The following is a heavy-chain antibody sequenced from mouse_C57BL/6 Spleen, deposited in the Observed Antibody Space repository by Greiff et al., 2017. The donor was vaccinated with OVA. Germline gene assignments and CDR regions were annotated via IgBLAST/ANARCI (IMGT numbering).Heavy chain of an antibody. CDR1: GYSFTDYN. Sequence: EVKLMESGPELVKPGASVKISCKASGYSFTDYNMNWVKQSNGKSLEWIGVINPNYGTTSYNQKFKGKATLTVDQSSSTAYMQLNRLTSEDSAVYYCARGSGGSSYWYFDVWGTGTTVTVSS. J-gene: IGHJ1*03. CDR2: INPNYGTT. D-gene: IGHD1-1*01. V-gene: IGHV1-39*01. CDR3: ARGSGGSSYWYFDV.